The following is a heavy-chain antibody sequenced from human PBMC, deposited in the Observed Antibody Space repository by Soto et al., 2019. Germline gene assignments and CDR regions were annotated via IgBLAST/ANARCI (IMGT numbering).Heavy chain of an antibody. V-gene: IGHV4-59*01. CDR3: ARGLPSMDV. CDR1: GGSISSYY. Sequence: SETLSLTCTVSGGSISSYYWSWIRQPPGKGLEWIGYIYYSGSTNYNPSLKSRVTISVDTSKNQFSLKLSSVTAADTAVYYCARGLPSMDVWGQGTTVTVSS. D-gene: IGHD3-16*01. J-gene: IGHJ6*02. CDR2: IYYSGST.